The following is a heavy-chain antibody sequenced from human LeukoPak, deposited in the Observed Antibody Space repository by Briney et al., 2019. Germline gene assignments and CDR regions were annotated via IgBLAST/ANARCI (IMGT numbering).Heavy chain of an antibody. CDR1: GYSFTSYW. CDR2: IYPGDSDT. J-gene: IGHJ4*02. Sequence: GESLKISCKSSGYSFTSYWIGWVRQMPGKGLEWMGIIYPGDSDTGYSPSFQGQVTISVDKSISTAYLQWSGLRSEDTAVYYCARGRRWIQLWLQTSRGSLGYWGQGTLVTVSS. CDR3: ARGRRWIQLWLQTSRGSLGY. V-gene: IGHV5-51*01. D-gene: IGHD5-18*01.